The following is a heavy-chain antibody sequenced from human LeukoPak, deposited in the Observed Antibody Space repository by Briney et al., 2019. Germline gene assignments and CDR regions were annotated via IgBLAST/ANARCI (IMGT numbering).Heavy chain of an antibody. J-gene: IGHJ4*02. CDR3: ARDASSGWPEDYFDY. D-gene: IGHD6-19*01. CDR1: GFTFSNYA. Sequence: GRSLRLSCAASGFTFSNYAMHWVRQAPGKGLEWVAVISYDGSNKYYADSVKGRFTISRDNSKNTLYLQMNSLRAEDTAVYYCARDASSGWPEDYFDYWGQGTLVTVSS. V-gene: IGHV3-30*04. CDR2: ISYDGSNK.